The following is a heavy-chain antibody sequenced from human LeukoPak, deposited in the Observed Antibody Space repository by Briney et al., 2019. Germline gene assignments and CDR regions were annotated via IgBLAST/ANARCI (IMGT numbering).Heavy chain of an antibody. V-gene: IGHV3-11*05. Sequence: GGSLRLSCAASGFTFSDYYMSWIRQAPGKGLEWVSYISSSSSDTIYADSMNGRFTISRDNAKNSLYLQMNRLRADDTAVYFCARDREVRRNAATDYWGQGTLVTVSS. CDR2: ISSSSSDT. J-gene: IGHJ4*02. CDR1: GFTFSDYY. CDR3: ARDREVRRNAATDY. D-gene: IGHD3-10*01.